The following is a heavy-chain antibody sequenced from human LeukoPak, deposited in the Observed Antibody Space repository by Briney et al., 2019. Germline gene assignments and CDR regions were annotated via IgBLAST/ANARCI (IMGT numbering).Heavy chain of an antibody. Sequence: GGSLRLSCAASGFSFNNYAMNWVRQAPGKGLEWVSTISVSGDSTFYADSVQGRFTISRDTSRNSLSLHMNSLRAEDTAVYFCARRGGRNGWGDFDYWGQGTLVTVSS. V-gene: IGHV3-23*01. CDR2: ISVSGDST. J-gene: IGHJ4*02. CDR3: ARRGGRNGWGDFDY. CDR1: GFSFNNYA. D-gene: IGHD3-10*01.